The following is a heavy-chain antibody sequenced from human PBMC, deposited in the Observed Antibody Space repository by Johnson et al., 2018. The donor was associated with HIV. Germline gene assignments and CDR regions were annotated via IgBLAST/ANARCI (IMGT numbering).Heavy chain of an antibody. J-gene: IGHJ3*01. D-gene: IGHD6-6*01. CDR1: GFSVSRNY. Sequence: HVQLVESGGGLVHPGGSLRLTCGASGFSVSRNYMNWVRQVPGKGLEWVAVISYDGTNTYYADSVRGRFTISRDNSRNTVSLQMIILRPKDTAMYYCASGVTARAPLLSWGQGTMVTVAA. CDR2: ISYDGTNT. CDR3: ASGVTARAPLLS. V-gene: IGHV3-30*14.